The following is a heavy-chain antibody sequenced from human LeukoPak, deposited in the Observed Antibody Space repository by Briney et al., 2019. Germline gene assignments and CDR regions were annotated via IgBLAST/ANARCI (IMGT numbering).Heavy chain of an antibody. CDR2: IYYSGST. J-gene: IGHJ4*02. CDR1: GGSISSGGYY. CDR3: ARESSTTVTTGRSVDY. V-gene: IGHV4-31*03. D-gene: IGHD4-17*01. Sequence: SETLSLTCTVSGGSISSGGYYWSWIRQHPGKGLEWIGYIYYSGSTYYNPSLKSRATISVDTSKNQFSLKLSSVTAADTAVYYCARESSTTVTTGRSVDYWGQGTLVTVSS.